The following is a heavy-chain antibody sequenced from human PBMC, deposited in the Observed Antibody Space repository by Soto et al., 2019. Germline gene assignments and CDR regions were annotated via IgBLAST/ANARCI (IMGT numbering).Heavy chain of an antibody. CDR1: GFTFSNAW. D-gene: IGHD2-2*01. CDR2: IKSKTDGGTT. J-gene: IGHJ6*03. V-gene: IGHV3-15*01. Sequence: GGSLRLSCAASGFTFSNAWMSWVRQAPGKGLEWVGRIKSKTDGGTTDYAAPVKGRFTISRDDSKNTLYLQMNSLKTEDTAVYYCTTAPYIVVVPAARRDYYYYMDVWGKGTTVTVSS. CDR3: TTAPYIVVVPAARRDYYYYMDV.